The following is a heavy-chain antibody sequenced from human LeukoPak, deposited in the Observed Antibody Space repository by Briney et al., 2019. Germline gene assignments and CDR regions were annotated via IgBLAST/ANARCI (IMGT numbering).Heavy chain of an antibody. CDR3: ARRGYCSGGSCGYMDV. J-gene: IGHJ6*03. D-gene: IGHD2-15*01. CDR1: GGSISSYY. Sequence: SETLSLTCTVSGGSISSYYWSWIRQPAGKGLEWIGRIYTSGSTNYNPSLKSRVTMSVDTSKNQFSLKLSSVTAADTAVYYCARRGYCSGGSCGYMDVWGKGTTVTVSS. V-gene: IGHV4-4*07. CDR2: IYTSGST.